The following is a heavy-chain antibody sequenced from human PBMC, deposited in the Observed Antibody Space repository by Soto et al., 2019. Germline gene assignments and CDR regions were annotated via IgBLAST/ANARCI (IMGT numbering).Heavy chain of an antibody. CDR2: ISGSGGST. CDR1: GFTFSSYA. V-gene: IGHV3-23*01. J-gene: IGHJ5*02. CDR3: AKHGYSNYVRNWFDP. D-gene: IGHD4-4*01. Sequence: PGGSLRLSCAASGFTFSSYAMSWVRQAPGKGLEWVSAISGSGGSTYYADSVKGRFTISRDNSKNTLYLQMNSLRAEDTAVYYCAKHGYSNYVRNWFDPWGQGTLVTVSS.